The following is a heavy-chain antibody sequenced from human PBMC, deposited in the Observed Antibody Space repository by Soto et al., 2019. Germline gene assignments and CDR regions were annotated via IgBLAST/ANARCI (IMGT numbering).Heavy chain of an antibody. Sequence: TCTVSGGSISSYYWSWIRQPPGKGLEWIGYIYYSGSTNYNPSLKGRVTISVDTSKNQFSLKLSSVTAADTAVYYCARGRIAARPFFDYWGQGTLVTVSS. D-gene: IGHD6-6*01. J-gene: IGHJ4*02. CDR1: GGSISSYY. V-gene: IGHV4-59*01. CDR3: ARGRIAARPFFDY. CDR2: IYYSGST.